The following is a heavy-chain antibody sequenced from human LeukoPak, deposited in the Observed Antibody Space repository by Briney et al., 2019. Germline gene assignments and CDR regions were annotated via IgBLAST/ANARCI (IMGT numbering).Heavy chain of an antibody. D-gene: IGHD6-13*01. CDR1: GFTFSDYY. CDR3: ARDGIAAAAPGLDHYYMDV. CDR2: ISSSGSTI. J-gene: IGHJ6*03. V-gene: IGHV3-11*04. Sequence: KAGGSLRLSCAASGFTFSDYYMSWIRQAPGKGLEWVSYISSSGSTIYYADSVKGRFTISRDNAKNSLYLQMNSLRAEDTAVYYCARDGIAAAAPGLDHYYMDVWGKGTTVTVSS.